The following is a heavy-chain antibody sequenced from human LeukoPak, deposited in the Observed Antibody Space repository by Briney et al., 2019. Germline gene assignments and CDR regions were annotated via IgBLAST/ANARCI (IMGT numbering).Heavy chain of an antibody. V-gene: IGHV3-30*03. CDR2: ISYDGSNK. CDR3: ARDGYGSGSRAYLMDV. J-gene: IGHJ6*02. D-gene: IGHD3-10*01. CDR1: GFTFSSYG. Sequence: GSLRLSCAASGFTFSSYGMHWVRQAPGKGLEWVAVISYDGSNKYYADSVKGRFTISRDNSKNTLYLQMNSLRAEDTAVYYCARDGYGSGSRAYLMDVWGQGTTVTVSS.